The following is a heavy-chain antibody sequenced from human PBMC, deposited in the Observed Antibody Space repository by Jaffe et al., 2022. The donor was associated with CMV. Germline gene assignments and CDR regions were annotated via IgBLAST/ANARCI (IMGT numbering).Heavy chain of an antibody. V-gene: IGHV1-46*01. J-gene: IGHJ4*02. CDR3: ARDRHCSGGSCYSFDY. D-gene: IGHD2-15*01. Sequence: QVQLVQSGAEVKKPGASVKVSCKASGYTFTSYYMHWVRQAPGQGLEWMGIINPSGGSTSYAQKFQGRVTMTRDTSTSTVYMELSSLRSEDTAVYYCARDRHCSGGSCYSFDYWGQGTLVTVSS. CDR2: INPSGGST. CDR1: GYTFTSYY.